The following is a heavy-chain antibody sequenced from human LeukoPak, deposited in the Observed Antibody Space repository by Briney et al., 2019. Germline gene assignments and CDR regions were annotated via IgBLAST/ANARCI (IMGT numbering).Heavy chain of an antibody. D-gene: IGHD6-19*01. CDR1: GDSISSYY. Sequence: PSETLSLTCTVSGDSISSYYWTWIRQPPGKGLEWIGYISYTGSTNYNPSLQSRVAMSVDMSENQLSLKLSSVTAADTAVYFCARAVTGTSPLGYWGQGALVTVSS. V-gene: IGHV4-59*01. CDR2: ISYTGST. J-gene: IGHJ4*02. CDR3: ARAVTGTSPLGY.